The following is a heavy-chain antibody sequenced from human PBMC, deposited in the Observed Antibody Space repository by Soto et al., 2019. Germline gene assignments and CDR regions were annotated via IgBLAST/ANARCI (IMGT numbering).Heavy chain of an antibody. D-gene: IGHD3-10*01. CDR1: GGTFSSYA. CDR3: ARDDYYGSGSYYADYYYYGMDV. Sequence: SVKVSCKASGGTFSSYAISWVRQAPGQGLEWMGGIIPIFGTANYAQKFQGRVTITADESTSTAYMELSSLRSEDTAVYYCARDDYYGSGSYYADYYYYGMDVWGQGTTVTVSS. J-gene: IGHJ6*02. CDR2: IIPIFGTA. V-gene: IGHV1-69*13.